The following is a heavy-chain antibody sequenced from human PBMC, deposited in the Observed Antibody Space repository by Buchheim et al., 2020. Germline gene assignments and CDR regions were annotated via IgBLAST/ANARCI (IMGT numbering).Heavy chain of an antibody. CDR1: GFTFSSYA. V-gene: IGHV3-30*04. CDR3: ARSYYYGSGSYPDY. J-gene: IGHJ4*02. D-gene: IGHD3-10*01. Sequence: QVQLVESGGGVVQPGRSLRLSCAASGFTFSSYAMHWVRQAPGKGLEWVAVISYDGSNKYYADSVKGRFTTSRDNSKNTLYLQMNSLRAEDTAVYYCARSYYYGSGSYPDYWGQGTL. CDR2: ISYDGSNK.